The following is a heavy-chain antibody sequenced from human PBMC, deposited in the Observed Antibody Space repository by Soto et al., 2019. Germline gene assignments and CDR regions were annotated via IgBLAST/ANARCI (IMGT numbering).Heavy chain of an antibody. D-gene: IGHD6-19*01. CDR3: AREGAVAAPSFADAFDI. CDR1: GDSVSSNSAA. CDR2: TYYRSKWYN. V-gene: IGHV6-1*01. Sequence: KQSPTLSLTCAISGDSVSSNSAAWNWIRQSPSRGLEWLGRTYYRSKWYNDYAVSVKSRITINPDTSKNQFSLQLNSVTPEDTAVYYCAREGAVAAPSFADAFDIWGQGTMVTVSS. J-gene: IGHJ3*02.